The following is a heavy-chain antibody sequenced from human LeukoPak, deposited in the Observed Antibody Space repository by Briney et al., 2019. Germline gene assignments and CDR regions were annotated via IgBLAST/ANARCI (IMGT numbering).Heavy chain of an antibody. CDR2: IIPIFGTA. CDR1: GGTFSSYA. D-gene: IGHD3-16*01. V-gene: IGHV1-69*13. J-gene: IGHJ4*02. CDR3: ARKIQGEQHPFDY. Sequence: SVKVSCKASGGTFSSYAISWVRQAPGQGLEWMGGIIPIFGTANYAQKFQGRVTITADESTSTAYMELSSLRSEDTAVYYCARKIQGEQHPFDYWGQGALVTVSS.